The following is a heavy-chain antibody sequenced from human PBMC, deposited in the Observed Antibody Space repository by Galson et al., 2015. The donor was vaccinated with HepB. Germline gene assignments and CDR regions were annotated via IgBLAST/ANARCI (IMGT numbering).Heavy chain of an antibody. Sequence: SLRLSCAASGFSFRTYGMHWVRQAPGKGLGWVAIISYDGSSKYYADSVKGRFTISRDNSKNTLFLQMNSLRAEDTAVYYCAKHFDYIDSSDFDFWGQGTLVTVSS. D-gene: IGHD3-22*01. V-gene: IGHV3-30*18. CDR3: AKHFDYIDSSDFDF. CDR2: ISYDGSSK. CDR1: GFSFRTYG. J-gene: IGHJ4*02.